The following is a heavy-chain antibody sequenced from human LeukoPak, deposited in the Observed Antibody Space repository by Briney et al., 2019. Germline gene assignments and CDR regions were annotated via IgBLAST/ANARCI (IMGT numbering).Heavy chain of an antibody. CDR2: ISYDGSNK. V-gene: IGHV3-30-3*01. Sequence: GGSLRLSCAASGFTFSSYAMHWVRQAPGKGLEWVAVISYDGSNKYYADSVKGRFTISRDNSKNTLYLQMNSLRAEDTAVYYCARDIRFGESPDAFDIWGQGTMVTVSS. CDR3: ARDIRFGESPDAFDI. CDR1: GFTFSSYA. D-gene: IGHD3-10*01. J-gene: IGHJ3*02.